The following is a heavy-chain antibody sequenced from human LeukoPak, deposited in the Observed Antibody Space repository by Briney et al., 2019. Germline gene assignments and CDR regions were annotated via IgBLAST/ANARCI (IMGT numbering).Heavy chain of an antibody. J-gene: IGHJ4*01. CDR3: AKDRVEQASYYGRGSSRKRLYYLDY. CDR2: ISGSGGST. Sequence: GGSLRLSCAASGFTFSSYAMSWVRQAPVKGLEWVSAISGSGGSTYYADSVKGRFTISRDNSKNTLYLQMNSLRAEDTAVYYCAKDRVEQASYYGRGSSRKRLYYLDYWAKEPLVPVSS. V-gene: IGHV3-23*01. CDR1: GFTFSSYA. D-gene: IGHD3-10*01.